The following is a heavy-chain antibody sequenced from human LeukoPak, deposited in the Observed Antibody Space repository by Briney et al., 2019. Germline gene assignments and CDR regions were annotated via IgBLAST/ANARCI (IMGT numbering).Heavy chain of an antibody. Sequence: GGSLRLSCAASGFTFSSYSMNWVRQAPGKGLEWVSSISSSSSYIYYADSVKGRFTISRDNAKNSLYLQMNSLRAEDTAVYYCARAGGGYCSSTSCHLDYWGQGTLVTVSS. D-gene: IGHD2-2*01. CDR1: GFTFSSYS. J-gene: IGHJ4*02. V-gene: IGHV3-21*01. CDR2: ISSSSSYI. CDR3: ARAGGGYCSSTSCHLDY.